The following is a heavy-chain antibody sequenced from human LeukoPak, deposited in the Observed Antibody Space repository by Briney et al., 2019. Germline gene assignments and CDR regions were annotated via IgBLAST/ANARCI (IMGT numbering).Heavy chain of an antibody. V-gene: IGHV4-59*08. CDR1: GGSISSSY. D-gene: IGHD6-19*01. CDR2: IYYTGTT. CDR3: ARLKGYSSGWYPSYYFDY. Sequence: PSETLSLTCAVSGGSISSSYWSWIRQPPGKGLEWIGYIYYTGTTNYNPSLKSRVTISVDTSKNQFSLKLSSVTAADTAVYYCARLKGYSSGWYPSYYFDYWGQGTLVTVSS. J-gene: IGHJ4*02.